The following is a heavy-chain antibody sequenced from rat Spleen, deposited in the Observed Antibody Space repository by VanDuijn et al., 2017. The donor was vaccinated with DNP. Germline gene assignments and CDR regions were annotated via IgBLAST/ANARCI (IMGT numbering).Heavy chain of an antibody. CDR2: ISTGGGTP. J-gene: IGHJ4*01. Sequence: EVQLVESGGGLVQPGRSLKISCGASGFTFTNYGMAWVRQTPTKGLEWVASISTGGGTPYYRDSVKGRFTISRDNAQSTLYLQMHSLRSEDTATYYCTRINYGGYFYVMDAWGQGTSVTVSS. CDR1: GFTFTNYG. CDR3: TRINYGGYFYVMDA. V-gene: IGHV5S13*01. D-gene: IGHD1-11*01.